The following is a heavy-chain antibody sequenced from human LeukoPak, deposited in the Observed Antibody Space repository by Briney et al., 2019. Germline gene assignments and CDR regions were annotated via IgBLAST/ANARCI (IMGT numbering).Heavy chain of an antibody. D-gene: IGHD5-18*01. CDR1: GGSISSGDYY. Sequence: SQTLSLTCTVSGGSISSGDYYWSWIRQPPGRGLEWIGYIYYSGSTYYNPSLKSRVTISVDTSKNQFSLKLSSVTAADTAVYYCARPGVGSGRYGAFDIWGQGTMVTVSS. CDR2: IYYSGST. J-gene: IGHJ3*02. V-gene: IGHV4-30-4*01. CDR3: ARPGVGSGRYGAFDI.